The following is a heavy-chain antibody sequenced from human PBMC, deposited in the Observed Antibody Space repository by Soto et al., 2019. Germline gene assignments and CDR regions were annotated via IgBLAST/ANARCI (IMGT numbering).Heavy chain of an antibody. D-gene: IGHD4-17*01. CDR1: GGSVNNANYF. CDR3: ARDADYGGSRGGMDV. CDR2: IYYSGST. J-gene: IGHJ6*02. Sequence: QVRLEESGPGLVKPSETLSLICSVSGGSVNNANYFWNWIRHHPENGLEWLGYIYYSGSTRYNPSFTSRAMLSIDTSKNQFSLRLNSVTVADTAVYFCARDADYGGSRGGMDVWGRGTTVTVSS. V-gene: IGHV4-31*03.